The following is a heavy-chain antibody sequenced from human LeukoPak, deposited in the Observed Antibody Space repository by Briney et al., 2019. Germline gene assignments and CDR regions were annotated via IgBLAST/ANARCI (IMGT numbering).Heavy chain of an antibody. CDR2: IKKTGSET. D-gene: IGHD2-15*01. CDR1: GFTFSHFW. V-gene: IGHV3-7*01. Sequence: GGSLRLSCAASGFTFSHFWMSWARQAPGKGLEWVAYIKKTGSETYYVGSVKGRFTITRDNTRSSLFLQMYSLRAEDTAVYFCAREDGYCSGGNCYSYFDSWGQGTLVTVSS. CDR3: AREDGYCSGGNCYSYFDS. J-gene: IGHJ4*02.